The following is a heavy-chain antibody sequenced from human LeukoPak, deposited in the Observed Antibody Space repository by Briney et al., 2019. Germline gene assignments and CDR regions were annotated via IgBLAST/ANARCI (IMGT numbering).Heavy chain of an antibody. CDR2: INHSGST. J-gene: IGHJ6*04. V-gene: IGHV4-34*01. CDR3: ARGLEWELPQHYYYRMDV. D-gene: IGHD1-26*01. Sequence: PSETLSLTCAVYGGPFSGYYWSWIRPPPGKGLEWIGEINHSGSTNYNPSLKCRVTISLETPKNQFYLKLSSVTAADTAVYYCARGLEWELPQHYYYRMDVWGEGTAVTVSS. CDR1: GGPFSGYY.